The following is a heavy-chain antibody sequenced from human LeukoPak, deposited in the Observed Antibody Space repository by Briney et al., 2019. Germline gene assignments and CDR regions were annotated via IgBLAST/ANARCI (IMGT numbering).Heavy chain of an antibody. CDR3: STGSDNCYWSFDL. CDR2: VRVYNGNT. V-gene: IGHV1-18*04. D-gene: IGHD1-1*01. Sequence: GAAVKVSCEASGYTFNGYYILWVRQAPRQGREGMGWVRVYNGNTNYAQSLQGRLILTTDTSTNSAYMQLRSLRADDTAVYYCSTGSDNCYWSFDLWGRGTLVTVSS. CDR1: GYTFNGYY. J-gene: IGHJ2*01.